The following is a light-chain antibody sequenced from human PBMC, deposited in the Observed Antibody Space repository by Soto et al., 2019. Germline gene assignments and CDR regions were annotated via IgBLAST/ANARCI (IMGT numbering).Light chain of an antibody. CDR2: WAS. J-gene: IGKJ1*01. Sequence: DIVMTQSPDSLAVSLGERATINCKSSQSVLSSSNNRNYLAWYQQKPGQPPKLLIYWASTRESGVPDRFSGSGSGTDFTLTISNLQAEDVAVYYCQQYHTTPSWTFGQGTKVEIK. CDR1: QSVLSSSNNRNY. CDR3: QQYHTTPSWT. V-gene: IGKV4-1*01.